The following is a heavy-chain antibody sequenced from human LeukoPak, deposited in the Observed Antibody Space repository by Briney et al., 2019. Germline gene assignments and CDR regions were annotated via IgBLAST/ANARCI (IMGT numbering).Heavy chain of an antibody. Sequence: SETLSLTCTVSGGSINSYYWSWVRQPPGEGLEWIAYIYYSGSTNCNPSLKTRATISVDTSKNQFSLRLNSVTAADTAIYYCARFSQYYDSSTHYLDYWGQGILVTVSS. V-gene: IGHV4-59*08. CDR3: ARFSQYYDSSTHYLDY. D-gene: IGHD3-22*01. CDR1: GGSINSYY. CDR2: IYYSGST. J-gene: IGHJ4*02.